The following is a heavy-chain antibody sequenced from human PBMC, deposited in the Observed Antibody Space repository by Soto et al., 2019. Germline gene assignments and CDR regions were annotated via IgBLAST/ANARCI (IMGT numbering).Heavy chain of an antibody. Sequence: EVQLVESGGGLVQPGGSLRLSCAASGFTVSSYDMHWVRQATGKGLEWVSAIGTAGDTYYPDSVKGRFTISREKAKNSLYLQMNSMRAWDTAVYYCARSARWLQSRYFDLWGRGTLVTVSS. J-gene: IGHJ2*01. D-gene: IGHD5-12*01. CDR1: GFTVSSYD. V-gene: IGHV3-13*01. CDR2: IGTAGDT. CDR3: ARSARWLQSRYFDL.